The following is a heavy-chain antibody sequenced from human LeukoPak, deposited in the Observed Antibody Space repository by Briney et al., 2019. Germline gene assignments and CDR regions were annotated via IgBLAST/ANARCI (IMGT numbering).Heavy chain of an antibody. CDR3: ARVAAPQRTYWYFDL. V-gene: IGHV4-34*01. J-gene: IGHJ2*01. CDR1: GGSFSGYY. Sequence: PSETLSLTCAVYGGSFSGYYWSWIRQPPGEGLEWIGEINHSGDTKYNPSLKSRVTILVDTSKNQFSLKLTSVTAADTAVYFCARVAAPQRTYWYFDLWGHGALVPVSS. D-gene: IGHD6-6*01. CDR2: INHSGDT.